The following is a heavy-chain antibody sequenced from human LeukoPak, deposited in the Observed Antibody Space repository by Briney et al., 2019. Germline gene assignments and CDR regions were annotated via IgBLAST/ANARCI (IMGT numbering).Heavy chain of an antibody. V-gene: IGHV3-7*01. CDR1: GFTFSGYW. D-gene: IGHD3-16*01. CDR2: IKQDGSEK. Sequence: GGSLRLSCAASGFTFSGYWMSWVRQAPGKGLEWVANIKQDGSEKYYVDSVKGRFTISRDNAKNSLYLQMNSLRAEDTAVYYCARLGKEYYFDYWGQGTLVTVSS. CDR3: ARLGKEYYFDY. J-gene: IGHJ4*02.